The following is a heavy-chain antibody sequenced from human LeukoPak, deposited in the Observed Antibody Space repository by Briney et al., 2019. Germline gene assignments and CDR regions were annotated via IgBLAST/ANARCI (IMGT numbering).Heavy chain of an antibody. V-gene: IGHV4-34*01. CDR1: GGSFSGYY. Sequence: SETLSLTCAVYGGSFSGYYWSWIRQPPGKGLEWIGEINHSGSTNYNPSLKSRVTISVDTSKNQFSLKLSSVTAADTAVYYCARTSSWAPRGCYFDYWGQGTLVTVSS. D-gene: IGHD6-19*01. CDR2: INHSGST. J-gene: IGHJ4*02. CDR3: ARTSSWAPRGCYFDY.